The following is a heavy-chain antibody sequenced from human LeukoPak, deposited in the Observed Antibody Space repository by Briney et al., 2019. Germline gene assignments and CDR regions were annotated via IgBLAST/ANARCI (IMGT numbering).Heavy chain of an antibody. CDR3: ARDLRVGSYPGDWFDP. CDR2: IYYSGST. CDR1: GGSISSYY. D-gene: IGHD1-26*01. V-gene: IGHV4-59*01. Sequence: SETLSLTCTVSGGSISSYYWSWIRQPPGKGLEWIGDIYYSGSTNYNPSLKSRVTISVDTSKNQFSLKLSSVTAADTAVYYCARDLRVGSYPGDWFDPWGQGTLVTVSS. J-gene: IGHJ5*02.